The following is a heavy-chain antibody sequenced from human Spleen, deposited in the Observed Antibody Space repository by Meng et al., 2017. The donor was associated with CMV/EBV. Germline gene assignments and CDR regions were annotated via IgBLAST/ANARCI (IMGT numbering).Heavy chain of an antibody. CDR1: GFTFSSYS. CDR2: ISSSSSYI. CDR3: AKDNTGWACDY. V-gene: IGHV3-21*01. J-gene: IGHJ4*02. D-gene: IGHD6-19*01. Sequence: GESLKISCAASGFTFSSYSMNWVRQAPGKGLEWVSSISSSSSYIYYADSVKGRFTISRDNAKNSLYLQMDSLRAEDSAVYYCAKDNTGWACDYWGQGTLVTVSS.